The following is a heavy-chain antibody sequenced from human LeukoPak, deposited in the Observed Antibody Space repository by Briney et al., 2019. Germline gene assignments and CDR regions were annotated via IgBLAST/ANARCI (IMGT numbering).Heavy chain of an antibody. CDR3: ARALPGGYDAFDI. CDR2: INPSGGST. D-gene: IGHD3-16*01. CDR1: GYTFTSYY. J-gene: IGHJ3*02. V-gene: IGHV1-46*01. Sequence: ASVKVSCKASGYTFTSYYMHWVRQAPGQGLEWMGIINPSGGSTSYAQKFQGRVTMTRDMSTSTVYMELSSLRSEDTAVYYCARALPGGYDAFDIRGQGTMVTVSS.